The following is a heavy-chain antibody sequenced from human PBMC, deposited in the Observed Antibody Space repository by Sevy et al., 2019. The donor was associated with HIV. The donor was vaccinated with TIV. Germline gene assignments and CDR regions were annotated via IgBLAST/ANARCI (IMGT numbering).Heavy chain of an antibody. CDR2: ISGSGRST. CDR3: AKGYCSGGSCPRDYYYYGMDV. Sequence: GGSLRLSCAASGFTFTSYAMNWVRQAPGKGLDWVSSISGSGRSTYYADSVEGRFTMSRDSSKNTLSLQMNSVRADDTAVYYCAKGYCSGGSCPRDYYYYGMDVWGQGTTVTVSS. V-gene: IGHV3-23*01. CDR1: GFTFTSYA. J-gene: IGHJ6*02. D-gene: IGHD2-15*01.